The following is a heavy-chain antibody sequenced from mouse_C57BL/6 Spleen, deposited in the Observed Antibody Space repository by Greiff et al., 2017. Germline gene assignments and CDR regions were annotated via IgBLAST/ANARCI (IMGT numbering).Heavy chain of an antibody. D-gene: IGHD2-13*01. CDR3: AREGDLRYFYY. Sequence: VKLQQPGAELVKPGASVKLSCKASGYTFTSYWMHWVKQRPGQGLEWIGMIHPNSGSTNYNEKFKSKATLTVDKSSSTAYMQLSSLTSEDSAVYYCAREGDLRYFYYWGQGTTLTVSS. J-gene: IGHJ2*01. CDR1: GYTFTSYW. V-gene: IGHV1-64*01. CDR2: IHPNSGST.